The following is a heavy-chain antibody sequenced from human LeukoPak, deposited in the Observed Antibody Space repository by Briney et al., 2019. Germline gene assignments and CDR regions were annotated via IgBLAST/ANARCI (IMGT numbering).Heavy chain of an antibody. D-gene: IGHD3-22*01. CDR3: ARLTVTYYYDSSGSHLDY. J-gene: IGHJ4*02. Sequence: KPSETLSLTCTVSGGSISSSSYYWGWIRQPSGKGLEWIGSIYYSGSTYYNPSLKSRVTISVDTSKNQFSLKLSSVTAADTAVYYCARLTVTYYYDSSGSHLDYWGQGTLVTVSS. V-gene: IGHV4-39*01. CDR1: GGSISSSSYY. CDR2: IYYSGST.